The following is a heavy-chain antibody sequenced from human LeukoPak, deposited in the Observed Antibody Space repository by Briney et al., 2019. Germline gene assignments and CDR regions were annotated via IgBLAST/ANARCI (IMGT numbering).Heavy chain of an antibody. J-gene: IGHJ3*02. Sequence: PGGSLRLSCAASGFTFSCYAMNWVRQAPGKGLEWVAGISGSGGSTYYADSVKGRFTISRDNAKNTLYLQVNSLRAEDTAVYYCAKDYYDSSGYSEGDAFDIWGQGTMVTVSS. D-gene: IGHD3-22*01. CDR2: ISGSGGST. CDR3: AKDYYDSSGYSEGDAFDI. V-gene: IGHV3-23*01. CDR1: GFTFSCYA.